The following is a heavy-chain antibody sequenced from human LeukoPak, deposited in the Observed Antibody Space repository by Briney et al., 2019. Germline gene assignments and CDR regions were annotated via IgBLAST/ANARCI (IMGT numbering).Heavy chain of an antibody. D-gene: IGHD2-2*01. J-gene: IGHJ5*02. CDR1: GFTFSSYA. CDR3: AKDQAWVVPASNWFDP. Sequence: PGGSLRLSCAASGFTFSSYAMSWVRQAPGKGLEWVSAISGSGGSTYYADSVKGRFTISRDNSKNTLYLQKNSLRAEDTAVYYCAKDQAWVVPASNWFDPWGQGTLVTVSS. V-gene: IGHV3-23*01. CDR2: ISGSGGST.